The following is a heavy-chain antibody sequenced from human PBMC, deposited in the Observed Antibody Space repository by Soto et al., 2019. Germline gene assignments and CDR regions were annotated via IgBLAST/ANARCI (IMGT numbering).Heavy chain of an antibody. CDR3: AREWSAFDY. J-gene: IGHJ4*02. CDR1: GVSITSYK. D-gene: IGHD2-15*01. Sequence: QVQLQESGPGLVKPSETLSLTCTVSGVSITSYKWTWIRQSPGKGLEWIAYMYSSGRSSYNPSLRSRATIATDTFRNQFTLQLNSATAADTAVYYCAREWSAFDYWGQGILVTVSS. CDR2: MYSSGRS. V-gene: IGHV4-59*01.